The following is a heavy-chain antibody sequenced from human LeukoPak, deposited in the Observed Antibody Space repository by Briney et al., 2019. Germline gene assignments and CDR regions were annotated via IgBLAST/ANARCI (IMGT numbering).Heavy chain of an antibody. CDR2: IYCGGST. V-gene: IGHV3-53*01. CDR3: AKCASVAVAGTEIVY. CDR1: GFTVSSNY. J-gene: IGHJ4*02. D-gene: IGHD6-19*01. Sequence: GGSLRVSCAASGFTVSSNYMSWVRQAPGKGLEWVSVIYCGGSTHYADSVKGRFTISRDNSKNTLYLQMNSLRAEDTAVYYCAKCASVAVAGTEIVYWGQGTLVTVSS.